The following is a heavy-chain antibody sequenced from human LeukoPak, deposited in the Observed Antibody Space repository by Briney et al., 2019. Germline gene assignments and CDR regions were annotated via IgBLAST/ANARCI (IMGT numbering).Heavy chain of an antibody. CDR2: TYYRSRWYN. J-gene: IGHJ4*02. V-gene: IGHV6-1*01. D-gene: IGHD6-13*01. CDR1: GDSFSSNSAA. CDR3: ARSADGTLDY. Sequence: SQTLSLTCAISGDSFSSNSAAWNRIRQSPSRGLEWLGRTYYRSRWYNDYAVSVKSRITVNPDTSKNQFSLHLNSVTPDDTAVYYCARSADGTLDYWGQGTLVTVSS.